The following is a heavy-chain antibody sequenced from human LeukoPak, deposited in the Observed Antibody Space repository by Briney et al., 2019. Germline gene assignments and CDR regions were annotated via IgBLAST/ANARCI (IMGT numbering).Heavy chain of an antibody. J-gene: IGHJ4*02. CDR3: ARLYGANVGYLDY. D-gene: IGHD4-23*01. CDR2: IWYDGSQK. Sequence: GGPLRLSCAVSGYSFSSHGMHWVRQAPGKGLEWVAAIWYDGSQKYYADTVRSRFTVSRDNSKNTLYLQMDSLRAEDTAVYYCARLYGANVGYLDYWGQGTLVTVSS. V-gene: IGHV3-33*03. CDR1: GYSFSSHG.